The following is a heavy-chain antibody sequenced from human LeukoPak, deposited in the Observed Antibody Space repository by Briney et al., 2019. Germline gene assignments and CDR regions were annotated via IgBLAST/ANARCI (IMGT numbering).Heavy chain of an antibody. V-gene: IGHV1-46*01. CDR3: ARDRPNVYYYDSSGYYPSLFDY. CDR1: GYTFTSYY. J-gene: IGHJ4*02. CDR2: INPTGGST. Sequence: GASVKVSCKASGYTFTSYYMHWVRQAPGQGLEWMGIINPTGGSTSYAQKFQGRVTITADKSTSTAYMELSSLRSEDTAVYYCARDRPNVYYYDSSGYYPSLFDYWGQGTLVTVSS. D-gene: IGHD3-22*01.